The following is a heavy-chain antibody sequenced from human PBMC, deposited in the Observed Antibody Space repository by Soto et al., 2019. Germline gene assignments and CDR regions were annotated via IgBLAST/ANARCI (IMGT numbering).Heavy chain of an antibody. D-gene: IGHD2-8*01. CDR3: AKVSSAWYAGFFDL. V-gene: IGHV3-23*01. CDR2: LSDSGGSI. CDR1: GFTFNRHA. J-gene: IGHJ4*02. Sequence: GGSLRLSCTDSGFTFNRHAMTWVRQAPGKGLEWVSGLSDSGGSIYYADSVKGRFTISRDNSMNTLYLQMNTLRAEDTAVYYCAKVSSAWYAGFFDLWGQGTLVTVSS.